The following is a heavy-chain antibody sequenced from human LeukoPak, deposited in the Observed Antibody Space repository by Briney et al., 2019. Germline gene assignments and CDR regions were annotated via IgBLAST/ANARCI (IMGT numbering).Heavy chain of an antibody. Sequence: PGGSLRLSCAASGFTFSSYVMTWVRQAPGKGLEWVAVISYDGSNKYYADSVKGRFTISRDNSKNTLYLQMDSLRAEDTAVYYCAKYYDSSGWRGVFDYWGQGTLVTVSS. D-gene: IGHD3-22*01. CDR1: GFTFSSYV. CDR3: AKYYDSSGWRGVFDY. V-gene: IGHV3-30*18. CDR2: ISYDGSNK. J-gene: IGHJ4*02.